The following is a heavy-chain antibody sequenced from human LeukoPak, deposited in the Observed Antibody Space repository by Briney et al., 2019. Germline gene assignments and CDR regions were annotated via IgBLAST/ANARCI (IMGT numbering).Heavy chain of an antibody. CDR2: INHSGST. CDR3: ARDLDDYGDYYFDY. V-gene: IGHV4-34*01. Sequence: SETLSLTCAVYGGSFSGYYWNWIRQPPGKGLEWIGEINHSGSTNYNPSLKSRVTISVDTSKNQFSLKLSSVTAADTAVYYCARDLDDYGDYYFDYWGQGTLVTVSS. J-gene: IGHJ4*02. CDR1: GGSFSGYY. D-gene: IGHD4-17*01.